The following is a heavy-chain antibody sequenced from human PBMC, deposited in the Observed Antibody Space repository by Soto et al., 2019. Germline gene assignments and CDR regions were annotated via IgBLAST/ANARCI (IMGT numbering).Heavy chain of an antibody. CDR3: AKDNYDFWSGYFGY. CDR1: GFTFDDYA. J-gene: IGHJ4*02. Sequence: GGSLRLSCAASGFTFDDYAMHWVRQAPGKGLEWVSGISWNSGSIGYADSVKGRFTISRDNAKNSLYLQMNSLRAEDTALYYCAKDNYDFWSGYFGYWGQGTLVTVSS. V-gene: IGHV3-9*01. D-gene: IGHD3-3*01. CDR2: ISWNSGSI.